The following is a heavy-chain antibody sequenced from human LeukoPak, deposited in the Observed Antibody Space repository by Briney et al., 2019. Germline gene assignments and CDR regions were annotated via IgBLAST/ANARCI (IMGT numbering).Heavy chain of an antibody. CDR1: GFTFSSYG. D-gene: IGHD3-9*01. J-gene: IGHJ4*02. CDR2: ISYDGSNK. CDR3: AKDPWGTVLRYFDWLPQRLGY. Sequence: PGGSLRLSCAASGFTFSSYGMHWVRQAPGKGLEWVAVISYDGSNKYYADSVKGRFTISRDNSKNTLYLQMNSLRAEDTAVYYCAKDPWGTVLRYFDWLPQRLGYWGQGTLVPVSS. V-gene: IGHV3-30*18.